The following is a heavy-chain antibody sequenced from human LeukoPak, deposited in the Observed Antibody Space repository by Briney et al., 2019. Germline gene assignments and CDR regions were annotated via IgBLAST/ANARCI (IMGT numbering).Heavy chain of an antibody. CDR3: ARDYTSGWYWDY. V-gene: IGHV3-23*01. Sequence: GGSLRLSCAASGFTLSSYAMSWVRQAPGKGLERVSSLSNSGGITDYADFVKGRFTISRDNSKNTLWLQINNLRAEDTALYYCARDYTSGWYWDYWGQGTLVTVSS. J-gene: IGHJ4*02. CDR1: GFTLSSYA. D-gene: IGHD6-19*01. CDR2: LSNSGGIT.